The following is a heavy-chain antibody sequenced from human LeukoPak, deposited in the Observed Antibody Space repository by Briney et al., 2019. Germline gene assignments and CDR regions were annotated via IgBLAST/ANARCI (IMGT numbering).Heavy chain of an antibody. CDR2: IKHDGSEK. CDR3: ARESDHSNYPGTFDH. J-gene: IGHJ4*02. CDR1: GFTFWRYW. D-gene: IGHD4-11*01. Sequence: GGSLRLSCAASGFTFWRYWMSWVRQAPGKRVEGVVNIKHDGSEKYYVDSVKGRFTISRDNAKNSLSLQMNRLRVEDTALYYCARESDHSNYPGTFDHWGPGTLVAVSP. V-gene: IGHV3-7*01.